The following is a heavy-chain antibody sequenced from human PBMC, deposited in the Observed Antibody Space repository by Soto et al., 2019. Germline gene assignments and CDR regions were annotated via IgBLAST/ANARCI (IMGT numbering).Heavy chain of an antibody. J-gene: IGHJ4*02. V-gene: IGHV3-33*01. CDR1: GFTFSSYG. Sequence: GGSLRLSCAASGFTFSSYGMHWVRQAPGKGLEWVAVIWYGGSNKYYADSVKGRFTISRDNSKNTLYLQMNSLRAEDTAVDYCARDRPRDDYGSAPFDYWGQGTLVTVSS. CDR3: ARDRPRDDYGSAPFDY. CDR2: IWYGGSNK. D-gene: IGHD3-10*01.